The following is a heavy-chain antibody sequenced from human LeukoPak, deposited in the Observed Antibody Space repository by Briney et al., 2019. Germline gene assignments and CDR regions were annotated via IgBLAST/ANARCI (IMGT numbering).Heavy chain of an antibody. V-gene: IGHV1-2*02. D-gene: IGHD3-10*01. Sequence: GASVKVSCKASGYTFIGYYMHWVRKTPGQGLEWMGWINPNTGDTNYGRKFQGRVTMTRDTSINTAYMELRSLRSDDTAVYYCARSRRVGNGEYPDYWGQGTLVTVSS. J-gene: IGHJ4*02. CDR2: INPNTGDT. CDR1: GYTFIGYY. CDR3: ARSRRVGNGEYPDY.